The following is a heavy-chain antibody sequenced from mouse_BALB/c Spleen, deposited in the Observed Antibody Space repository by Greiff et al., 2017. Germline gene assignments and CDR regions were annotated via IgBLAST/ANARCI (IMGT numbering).Heavy chain of an antibody. CDR1: GYSFTDYI. CDR2: INPYYGST. Sequence: EVKLQQTGPELVKPGASVKISCKASGYSFTDYIMLWVKQSHGKSLEWIGNINPYYGSTSYNLKFKGKATLTVDKSSSTAYMQLNSLTSEDSAVYYCARGDYGSSYYFDYWGQGTTLTVSS. D-gene: IGHD1-1*01. J-gene: IGHJ2*01. CDR3: ARGDYGSSYYFDY. V-gene: IGHV1-39*01.